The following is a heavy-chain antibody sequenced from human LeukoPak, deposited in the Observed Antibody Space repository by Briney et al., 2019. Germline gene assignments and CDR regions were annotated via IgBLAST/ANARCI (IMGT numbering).Heavy chain of an antibody. V-gene: IGHV3-23*01. D-gene: IGHD6-19*01. CDR2: ISSSGHVT. J-gene: IGHJ4*02. Sequence: PGGSLRLSCAASGFPFTSHSMSWVRQAPGKGLEWVSAISSSGHVTFYADSVKGRFTVSRDQSQYTLFLHMSSLRADDTAVYYCAKHRLPVAGSPSKNPTAYVGDWGQGILVTVSS. CDR3: AKHRLPVAGSPSKNPTAYVGD. CDR1: GFPFTSHS.